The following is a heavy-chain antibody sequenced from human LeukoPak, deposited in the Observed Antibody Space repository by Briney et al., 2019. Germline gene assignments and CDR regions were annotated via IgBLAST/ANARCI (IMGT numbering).Heavy chain of an antibody. CDR2: IYYSGST. J-gene: IGHJ5*02. D-gene: IGHD2-2*01. CDR3: ARGRSKGNWFDP. Sequence: SSETLSLTCTVSGGSISSYYWSWIRQPPGKGLEWVGYIYYSGSTNYNPSLKSRVTISVDTSKNQFSLKLSSVTAADTAVYYCARGRSKGNWFDPWGQGTLVTVSS. CDR1: GGSISSYY. V-gene: IGHV4-59*12.